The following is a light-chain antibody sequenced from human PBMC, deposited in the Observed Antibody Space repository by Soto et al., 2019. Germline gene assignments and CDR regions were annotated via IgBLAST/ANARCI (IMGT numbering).Light chain of an antibody. Sequence: IVMTQSPATLSVSPGERVTLSCRASQGLSSYLGWYQQKPGQAPRLLIYDASNRATGIPARFSGSGSGTDFTLTISSLEPEDFAVYYCQQRSNWLLTFGGGTKVDIK. CDR3: QQRSNWLLT. J-gene: IGKJ4*01. CDR1: QGLSSY. V-gene: IGKV3-11*01. CDR2: DAS.